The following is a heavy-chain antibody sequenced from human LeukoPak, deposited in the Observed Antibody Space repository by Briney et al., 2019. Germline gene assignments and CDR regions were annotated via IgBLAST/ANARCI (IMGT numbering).Heavy chain of an antibody. CDR2: ISSSGSTI. CDR3: ARDSYDFFYGMDV. V-gene: IGHV3-48*03. Sequence: PGGSLRLSCAASGFTFSSYEMNWVRQAPGKGLEWDSYISSSGSTIYYADSVKGRFTISRDNAKNSLYLRMNSLRAEDTAVYYCARDSYDFFYGMDVWGQGTTVTVSS. J-gene: IGHJ6*02. D-gene: IGHD3-3*01. CDR1: GFTFSSYE.